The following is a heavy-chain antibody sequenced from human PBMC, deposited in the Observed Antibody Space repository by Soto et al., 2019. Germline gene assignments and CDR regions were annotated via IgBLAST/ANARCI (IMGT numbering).Heavy chain of an antibody. CDR1: GGSMISYY. CDR2: VHYSGST. D-gene: IGHD3-22*01. Sequence: SETLSLTCTVSGGSMISYYWGWIRQPPGKGLEWIATVHYSGSTYYTPSLKNRVTISADTSNNQFSLRLNSVTAADTAFYYCARQHYYDSSGYYTWNWGQGTLVTVSS. CDR3: ARQHYYDSSGYYTWN. V-gene: IGHV4-39*01. J-gene: IGHJ4*02.